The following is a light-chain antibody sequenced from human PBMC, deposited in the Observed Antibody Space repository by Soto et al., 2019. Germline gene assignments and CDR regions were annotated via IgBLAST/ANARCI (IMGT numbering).Light chain of an antibody. CDR3: QQSYITPRT. CDR2: DAS. CDR1: RNIDNF. Sequence: DIQMTQSPSSLSASVGDRVTITCRASRNIDNFLNWYHQKPGKAPKLLIYDASSLQSGVQSRFSGSGSGTNFTLTISSLQPEDFATYYCQQSYITPRTFGQGTRVDIK. J-gene: IGKJ1*01. V-gene: IGKV1-39*01.